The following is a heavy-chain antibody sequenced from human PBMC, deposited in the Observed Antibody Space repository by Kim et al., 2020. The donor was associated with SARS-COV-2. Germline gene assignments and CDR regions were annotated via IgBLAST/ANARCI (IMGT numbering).Heavy chain of an antibody. Sequence: SVKVSCKASGGTFRSYAINWVRQAPGQGLEWVGGVVPLFGTSNHAQKFQGRVTLTADDSTTTAYLDLSSLKSEDTAVYYCATAPHFGSGRYAWFDPWGQGTLVTVSS. V-gene: IGHV1-69*13. J-gene: IGHJ5*02. CDR3: ATAPHFGSGRYAWFDP. CDR1: GGTFRSYA. D-gene: IGHD3-10*01. CDR2: VVPLFGTS.